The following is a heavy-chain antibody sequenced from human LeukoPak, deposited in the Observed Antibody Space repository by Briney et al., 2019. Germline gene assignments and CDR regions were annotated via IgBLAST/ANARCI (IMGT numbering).Heavy chain of an antibody. CDR2: ISSSGSTI. Sequence: GGSLRLSCAASGFTFSSYEMNWVRQAPGKGLEWVSYISSSGSTINYADSVKGRFTISRDNAKNSLYLQMNSLRAEDTAVYYCARGGYSGYDYDYWGQGTLVTVSS. D-gene: IGHD5-12*01. CDR3: ARGGYSGYDYDY. CDR1: GFTFSSYE. V-gene: IGHV3-48*03. J-gene: IGHJ4*02.